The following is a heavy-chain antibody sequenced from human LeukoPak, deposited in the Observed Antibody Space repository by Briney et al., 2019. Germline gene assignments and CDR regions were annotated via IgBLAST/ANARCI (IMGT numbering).Heavy chain of an antibody. CDR3: ARGIVGTTETTFDY. CDR1: GFTFSSYS. V-gene: IGHV3-21*01. Sequence: GGSLRLSCAASGFTFSSYSMNWVRQAPGKGLEWVSSISSSSSYIYYADSVKGRFTMSRDNAKNSLFLQMNSLRAEDTAVYYCARGIVGTTETTFDYWGQGTLVTVSS. D-gene: IGHD1-26*01. CDR2: ISSSSSYI. J-gene: IGHJ4*02.